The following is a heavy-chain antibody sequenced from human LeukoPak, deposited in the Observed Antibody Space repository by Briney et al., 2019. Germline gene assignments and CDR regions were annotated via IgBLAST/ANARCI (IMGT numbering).Heavy chain of an antibody. D-gene: IGHD2-21*01. V-gene: IGHV1-2*02. J-gene: IGHJ5*02. CDR2: INPNSGGT. CDR3: ARADRLDGGPYLIGP. CDR1: GYSFTDYY. Sequence: ASVKVSCKTSGYSFTDYYMHWVRQAPGQGLEWMGWINPNSGGTSSAQKFQGRVTMTRDTSITTVYMEVSWLTSDDTTIYYCARADRLDGGPYLIGPWGQGTLVTVSS.